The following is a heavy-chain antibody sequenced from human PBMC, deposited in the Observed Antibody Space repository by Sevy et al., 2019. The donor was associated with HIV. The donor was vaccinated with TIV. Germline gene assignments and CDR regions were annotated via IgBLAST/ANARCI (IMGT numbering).Heavy chain of an antibody. D-gene: IGHD5-18*01. Sequence: GGSLRLSCAASGFTFITYSMNWVRQAPGKGLEWVSYISSSSTTIYYADSVKGRFTISRDNAKNSLYLQTNSLRAEDTAVYYCARDLQYRYGPGYWGQGTLVTVSS. CDR1: GFTFITYS. V-gene: IGHV3-48*01. CDR2: ISSSSTTI. CDR3: ARDLQYRYGPGY. J-gene: IGHJ4*02.